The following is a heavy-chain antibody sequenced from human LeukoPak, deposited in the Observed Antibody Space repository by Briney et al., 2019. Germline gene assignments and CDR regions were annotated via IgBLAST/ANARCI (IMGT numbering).Heavy chain of an antibody. CDR3: ARGKSEGEDTHTTMDV. J-gene: IGHJ6*04. Sequence: SETLSLTCTVSGGSISSYYWSWIRQPPGKGLEWIRYIYYSGSTNYNPSLKSRVTISVDTSKNQFSLKLSSVTAADTAVYYCARGKSEGEDTHTTMDVWGKGTTVTVSS. CDR1: GGSISSYY. CDR2: IYYSGST. D-gene: IGHD1-14*01. V-gene: IGHV4-59*01.